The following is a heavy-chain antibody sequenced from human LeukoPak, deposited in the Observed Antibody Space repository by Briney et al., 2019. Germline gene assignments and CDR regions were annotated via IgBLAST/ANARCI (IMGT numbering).Heavy chain of an antibody. D-gene: IGHD3-10*01. CDR2: INPNSGGT. J-gene: IGHJ4*02. CDR1: GYTFTGYY. CDR3: ARDRYYYGSGSYNY. V-gene: IGHV1-2*02. Sequence: ASVKASCKASGYTFTGYYMHWVRQAPGQGLEWMGWINPNSGGTNYAQKFQGRVTMTRDTSISTAYMELSRLRSDDTAVYYCARDRYYYGSGSYNYWGQGTLVTVSS.